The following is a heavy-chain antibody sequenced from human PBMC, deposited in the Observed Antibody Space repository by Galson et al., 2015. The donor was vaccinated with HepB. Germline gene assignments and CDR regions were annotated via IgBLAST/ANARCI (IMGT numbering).Heavy chain of an antibody. CDR1: GFSLSTSGVG. V-gene: IGHV2-5*01. CDR2: IYWNDDK. D-gene: IGHD2-2*01. Sequence: PALVKPTQTLTLTCTFSGFSLSTSGVGVGWIRQPPGKALEWLALIYWNDDKRYSPSLKSRLTITKDTSKNQMVLTMTNMDPVDTATYYCAHRPYCSSPSCYAAFDYWGQGTLVTVSS. J-gene: IGHJ4*02. CDR3: AHRPYCSSPSCYAAFDY.